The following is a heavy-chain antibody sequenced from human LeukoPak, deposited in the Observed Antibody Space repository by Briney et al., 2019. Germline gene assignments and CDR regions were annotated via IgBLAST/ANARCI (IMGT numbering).Heavy chain of an antibody. CDR2: ISSTGTT. V-gene: IGHV4-4*07. D-gene: IGHD3-9*01. CDR1: GDAISGKY. J-gene: IGHJ5*02. CDR3: ARLDILVPRAVEWFDP. Sequence: SGTLSLTCTVSGDAISGKYWSWIRRPAGRGLEWLGRISSTGTTDYIPSLKGRATMSLDTSKNQFSLSLTSVTAADTAVYYCARLDILVPRAVEWFDPWGQGTLVIVSS.